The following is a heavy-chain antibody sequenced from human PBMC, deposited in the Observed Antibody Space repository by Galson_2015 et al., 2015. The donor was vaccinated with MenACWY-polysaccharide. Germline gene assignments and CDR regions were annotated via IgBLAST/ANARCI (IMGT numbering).Heavy chain of an antibody. CDR1: GYSFSSYG. CDR2: IWYDGSEY. J-gene: IGHJ6*04. D-gene: IGHD4-11*01. CDR3: ARLQSKYLDV. V-gene: IGHV3-33*01. Sequence: SLRLSCAASGYSFSSYGIHWVRQAPGRGLEWVAVIWYDGSEYYYGDSVEGRFTISRDNSKNMAYLQMNSLRAEDTALYYCARLQSKYLDVWGEGTTVTVSS.